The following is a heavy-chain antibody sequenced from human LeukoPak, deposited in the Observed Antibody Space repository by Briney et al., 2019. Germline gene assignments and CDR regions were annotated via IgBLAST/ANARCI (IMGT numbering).Heavy chain of an antibody. CDR1: GGSISGYY. V-gene: IGHV4-59*01. D-gene: IGHD3-22*01. J-gene: IGHJ5*02. CDR3: ARGTMMVGP. Sequence: PSETLSLTCTVSGGSISGYYWSWIRQSPGKGLEWIGYIYFSGSTNYNPSLKSRVTISVDMPKNQFSLKLSSVTAADTAVYYCARGTMMVGPWGQGTLVTVSS. CDR2: IYFSGST.